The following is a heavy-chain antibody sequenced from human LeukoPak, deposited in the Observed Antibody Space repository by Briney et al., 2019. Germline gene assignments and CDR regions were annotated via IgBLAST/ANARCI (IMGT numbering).Heavy chain of an antibody. CDR3: ARVAYDFWSGYYLGAFDI. CDR1: GFTFSSYG. J-gene: IGHJ3*02. V-gene: IGHV3-21*01. Sequence: GGSLRLSCAASGFTFSSYGMSWVRQAPGKGLEWVSSISSSSSYIYYADSVKGRFTISRDNAKNSLYLQMNSLRAEDTAVYYCARVAYDFWSGYYLGAFDIWGQGTMVTVSS. D-gene: IGHD3-3*01. CDR2: ISSSSSYI.